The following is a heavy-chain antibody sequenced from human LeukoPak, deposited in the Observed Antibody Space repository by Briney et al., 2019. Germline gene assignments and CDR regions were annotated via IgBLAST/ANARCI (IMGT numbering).Heavy chain of an antibody. CDR2: ISAYNGNT. Sequence: ASVKVSCKASGYTFTSYGISWVRQAPGQGLEWMGWISAYNGNTNYAQKLQGRVTMTTDTSTSTAYMELRSLRSDDTAVYYCAREPQGDGSGGWDYYYYGMDVWGQGTTVTVSS. D-gene: IGHD3-22*01. CDR1: GYTFTSYG. V-gene: IGHV1-18*01. J-gene: IGHJ6*02. CDR3: AREPQGDGSGGWDYYYYGMDV.